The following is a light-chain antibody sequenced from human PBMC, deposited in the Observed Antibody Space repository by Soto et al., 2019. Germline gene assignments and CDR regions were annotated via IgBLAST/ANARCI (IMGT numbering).Light chain of an antibody. Sequence: IQLTQSPSSLAASVGDRVTITAQASRGISSYLAWYQQKPGKPRKLLVYSASTLQSGVPSRFSGSGSGPDFTLTISSLQPEDSATYFCQQLNSYPQTFGQGTRLEIK. V-gene: IGKV1-9*01. CDR1: RGISSY. CDR3: QQLNSYPQT. CDR2: SAS. J-gene: IGKJ5*01.